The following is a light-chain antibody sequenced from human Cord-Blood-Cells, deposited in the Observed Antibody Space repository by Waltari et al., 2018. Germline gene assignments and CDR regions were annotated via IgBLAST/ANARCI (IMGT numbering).Light chain of an antibody. J-gene: IGLJ3*02. CDR2: DVS. CDR3: SSYTSSSTWV. Sequence: QSALTQPASVSGSPGQSITISCPGPSSDVGGYNYVSWYQQHPGKAPKLMIYDVSNRPSGVSNRFSGSKSGNTASLTISGLQAEDEAYYYCSSYTSSSTWVFGGGTKLTVL. CDR1: SSDVGGYNY. V-gene: IGLV2-14*01.